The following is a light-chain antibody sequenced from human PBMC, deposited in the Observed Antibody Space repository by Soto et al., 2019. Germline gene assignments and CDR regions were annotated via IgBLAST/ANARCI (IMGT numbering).Light chain of an antibody. CDR3: QHDSIYAEA. Sequence: NQMTQSPSTLSGSVGDRVTITCRASQTISSWLAWYQQKTGKAPKLLSYKASTLKSGVPPRFSGSGSGTEFTLTSISLQADYFATYDCQHDSIYAEAFGEGTKVDIK. CDR1: QTISSW. CDR2: KAS. J-gene: IGKJ1*01. V-gene: IGKV1-5*03.